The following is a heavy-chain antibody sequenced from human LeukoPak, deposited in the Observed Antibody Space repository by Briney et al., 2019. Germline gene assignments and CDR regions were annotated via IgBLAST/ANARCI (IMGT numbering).Heavy chain of an antibody. Sequence: GGSLRLSCAASGFTFSDYYMSWIRQPPGKGLEWVSYISSSGSTIYYADSVKGRFTISRDNAKNSLYLQMNSPRAEDTAVYYCARAIVYYDFWSGPLNFDYWGQGTLVTVSS. D-gene: IGHD3-3*01. J-gene: IGHJ4*02. CDR2: ISSSGSTI. CDR1: GFTFSDYY. CDR3: ARAIVYYDFWSGPLNFDY. V-gene: IGHV3-11*04.